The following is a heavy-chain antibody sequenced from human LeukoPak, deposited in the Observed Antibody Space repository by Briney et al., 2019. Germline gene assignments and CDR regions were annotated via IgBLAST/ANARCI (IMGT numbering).Heavy chain of an antibody. CDR3: ARSTRYVDAFDI. J-gene: IGHJ3*02. V-gene: IGHV1-2*02. CDR1: GYTFTGYY. CDR2: INPNSGGT. Sequence: ASVKVSCKASGYTFTGYYMHWVRQAPGQGLEWMGWINPNSGGTNYAQKFQGRVTMTRDTSISTACMELSRMRSDDTAVHYCARSTRYVDAFDIWGQGTMVTVSS. D-gene: IGHD5-12*01.